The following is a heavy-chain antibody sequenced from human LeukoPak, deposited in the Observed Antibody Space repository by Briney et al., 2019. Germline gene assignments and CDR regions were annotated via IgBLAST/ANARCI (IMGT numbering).Heavy chain of an antibody. J-gene: IGHJ5*02. Sequence: GGSLRLSCAASGFTFSSYAMSWVRQAPGRGLEWVSAISGSRGSTYYAASVKGRFTISRDNPENTLYLQMNSLRAEDTAVYYCAKDRCSSTSCGTRDNCFDPWGQGTLVTVSS. V-gene: IGHV3-23*01. D-gene: IGHD2-2*01. CDR1: GFTFSSYA. CDR2: ISGSRGST. CDR3: AKDRCSSTSCGTRDNCFDP.